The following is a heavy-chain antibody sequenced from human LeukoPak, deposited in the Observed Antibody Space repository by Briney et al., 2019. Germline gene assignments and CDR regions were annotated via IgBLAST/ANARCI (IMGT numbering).Heavy chain of an antibody. CDR2: ISTTIGNT. Sequence: PGGCLRLSCAASGFTFDIFGMNWVRQAPGKGLEWVSSISTTIGNTYYADSVKGRFTISRDNSKNTLYLQMNSLRVDDTAIYYCAKGAVRFLEWGQRGYFDYWGQGTLVTVSS. CDR1: GFTFDIFG. CDR3: AKGAVRFLEWGQRGYFDY. D-gene: IGHD3-3*01. J-gene: IGHJ4*02. V-gene: IGHV3-23*01.